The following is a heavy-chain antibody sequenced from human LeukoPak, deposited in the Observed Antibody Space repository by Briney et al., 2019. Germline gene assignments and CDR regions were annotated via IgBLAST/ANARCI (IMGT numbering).Heavy chain of an antibody. V-gene: IGHV4-4*07. Sequence: PSETLSLTCTVSGGSISSYYWSWIRQPAGKGLEWIGRIYTSGSTNYNPSLKSRVTMSVDTSKNQFSLKLSSVTAADTAVYYCAREVWRANTMIVPEAFDICAQGQKGPVSS. CDR3: AREVWRANTMIVPEAFDI. J-gene: IGHJ3*02. D-gene: IGHD3-22*01. CDR1: GGSISSYY. CDR2: IYTSGST.